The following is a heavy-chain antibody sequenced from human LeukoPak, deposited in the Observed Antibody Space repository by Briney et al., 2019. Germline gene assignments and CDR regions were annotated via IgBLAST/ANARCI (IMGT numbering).Heavy chain of an antibody. CDR1: GYTFTSYG. V-gene: IGHV1-46*01. CDR3: ARDNSVEDTAWWFDP. CDR2: INPSGGST. J-gene: IGHJ5*02. Sequence: GASVKVSCKASGYTFTSYGISWVRQAPGQGLEWMGIINPSGGSTSYAQKFQGRVTMTRDMSTSTDYMELSSLRSEDTAEYYCARDNSVEDTAWWFDPWGQGTLVTVSS. D-gene: IGHD4-23*01.